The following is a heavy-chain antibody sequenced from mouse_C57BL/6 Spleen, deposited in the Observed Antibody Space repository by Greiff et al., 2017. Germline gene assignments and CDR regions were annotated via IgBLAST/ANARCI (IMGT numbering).Heavy chain of an antibody. V-gene: IGHV1-62-2*01. Sequence: QVQLQQSGAELVKPGASVKLSCKASGYTFTEYSIHWVKQRPGQGLEWIGWFYPGSGSIKYNEKFKDKATLTADKSSSTVYMELSRLTSEDSAVYFCARHEGYYDYDYSAMDYWGQGTSVTVSS. CDR2: FYPGSGSI. CDR1: GYTFTEYS. CDR3: ARHEGYYDYDYSAMDY. J-gene: IGHJ4*01. D-gene: IGHD2-4*01.